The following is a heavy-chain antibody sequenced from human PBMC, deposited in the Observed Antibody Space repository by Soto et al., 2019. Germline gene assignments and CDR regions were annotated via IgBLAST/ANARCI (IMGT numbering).Heavy chain of an antibody. Sequence: ASVKVSCKASGGTFSSYAISWVRQAPGQGLEWMGGIIPIFGTANYAQKFQGRVTITADESTSTAYMELSSLRSEDTAVYYCASGPPMIVLGYWGQGTLVTVSS. D-gene: IGHD3-22*01. J-gene: IGHJ4*02. CDR3: ASGPPMIVLGY. CDR1: GGTFSSYA. CDR2: IIPIFGTA. V-gene: IGHV1-69*13.